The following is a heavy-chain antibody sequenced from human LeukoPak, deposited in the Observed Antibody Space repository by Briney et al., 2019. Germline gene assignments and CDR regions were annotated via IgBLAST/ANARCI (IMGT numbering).Heavy chain of an antibody. CDR3: AKAPRRSPDNWFDP. D-gene: IGHD6-25*01. Sequence: GGSLRLSCAASGFTFSSYAMSWVRQAPGKGLEWVSAISGSGGSTYYADSVKGRFTISRDNSKNTLYLQMNSLRAEDTAVYYYAKAPRRSPDNWFDPWGQGTLVTVSS. CDR2: ISGSGGST. J-gene: IGHJ5*02. CDR1: GFTFSSYA. V-gene: IGHV3-23*01.